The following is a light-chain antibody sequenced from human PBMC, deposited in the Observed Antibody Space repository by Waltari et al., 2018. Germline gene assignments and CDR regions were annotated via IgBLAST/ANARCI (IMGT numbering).Light chain of an antibody. CDR2: GAS. V-gene: IGKV3-15*01. J-gene: IGKJ1*01. Sequence: EIVMTQSPATLSVSAGERATLSCRSSQSVSSNLASYQQKPGQAPRLLIYGASTRATGIPARFSGSGSGTEFTLTISSLQSADFAVYYCQQYNNWPPGTFGQGTKVEIK. CDR1: QSVSSN. CDR3: QQYNNWPPGT.